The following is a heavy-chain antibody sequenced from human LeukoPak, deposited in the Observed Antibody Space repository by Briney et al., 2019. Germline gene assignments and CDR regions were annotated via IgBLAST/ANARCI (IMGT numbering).Heavy chain of an antibody. Sequence: GGSLRLSCAASGFTFSTYAMSWVRQAPGKGLEWVSAISDSGTRTHYADSVKGRLIISRDNSKNTLFLQMSSLRAEDTAVYYCAKDHGWLSAAWGQGTLVTVSS. CDR3: AKDHGWLSAA. D-gene: IGHD5-12*01. CDR1: GFTFSTYA. V-gene: IGHV3-23*01. CDR2: ISDSGTRT. J-gene: IGHJ4*02.